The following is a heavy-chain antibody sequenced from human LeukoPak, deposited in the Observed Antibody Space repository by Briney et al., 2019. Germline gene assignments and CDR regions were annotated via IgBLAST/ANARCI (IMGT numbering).Heavy chain of an antibody. V-gene: IGHV3-74*01. CDR1: GFTFSNYW. CDR3: AKRGDGSGSYQAEYFQH. D-gene: IGHD3-10*01. CDR2: INTDGSRI. J-gene: IGHJ1*01. Sequence: GGSLRLSCAASGFTFSNYWMHWVRQAPGKGLVWVSRINTDGSRITYADSVKGRFTISRDNAMNTVYLQMNSLRAEDTAVYYCAKRGDGSGSYQAEYFQHWGQGTLVTVSS.